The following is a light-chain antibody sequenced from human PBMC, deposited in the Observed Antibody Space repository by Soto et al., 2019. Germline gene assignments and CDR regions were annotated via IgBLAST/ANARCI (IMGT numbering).Light chain of an antibody. CDR2: GNT. J-gene: IGLJ3*02. CDR3: QSYGSNRSWV. V-gene: IGLV1-40*01. Sequence: QLVLTQPPSVSGAPGQRVSISCSNIGASYNVHWYQQHPGTAPKLVIHGNTNRPSGVPDRFSGSKSGTSASLVITGLQPEDEADYYCQSYGSNRSWVFGGGTKLTVL. CDR1: NIGASYN.